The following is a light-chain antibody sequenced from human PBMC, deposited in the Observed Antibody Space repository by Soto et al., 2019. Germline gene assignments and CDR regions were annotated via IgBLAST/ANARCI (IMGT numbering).Light chain of an antibody. CDR3: ATWDDSLNGPV. CDR2: SNN. V-gene: IGLV1-44*01. CDR1: SSHIGRNT. Sequence: QSVLTQAPSASGTPGQRVTISCSGSSSHIGRNTVNWYQQFPGTAPKLLIYSNNQRPSGVPDRFSGSKSGTSASLAISGLQSDDEADYYCATWDDSLNGPVFGGGTQLTVL. J-gene: IGLJ2*01.